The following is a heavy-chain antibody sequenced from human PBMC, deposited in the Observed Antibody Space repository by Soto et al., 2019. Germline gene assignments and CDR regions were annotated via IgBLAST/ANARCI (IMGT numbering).Heavy chain of an antibody. CDR2: ISAYNGNT. CDR1: GYTFTSYG. V-gene: IGHV1-18*04. D-gene: IGHD3-22*01. J-gene: IGHJ6*02. CDR3: ARRDLYYDSSGYEGDYYYYGMDV. Sequence: ASVKVSCKASGYTFTSYGISWVRQAPGQGLEWMGWISAYNGNTNYAQKLQGRVTMTTDTSTSTAYMELRSLRSDDTAMYYCARRDLYYDSSGYEGDYYYYGMDVWGQGTTVTVSS.